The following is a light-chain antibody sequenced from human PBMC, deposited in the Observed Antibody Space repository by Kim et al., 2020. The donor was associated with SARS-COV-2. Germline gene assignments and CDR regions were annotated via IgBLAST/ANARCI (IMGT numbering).Light chain of an antibody. CDR1: NIGSKS. CDR3: QVWDSSSDHPV. V-gene: IGLV3-21*04. CDR2: YDS. Sequence: PGKTARSTCGGNNIGSKSVPWYQQKPGQAPVLVIYYDSDRPSGIPERFSGSNSGNTATLTISRVEAGDEADYYCQVWDSSSDHPVFGGGTQLTVL. J-gene: IGLJ3*02.